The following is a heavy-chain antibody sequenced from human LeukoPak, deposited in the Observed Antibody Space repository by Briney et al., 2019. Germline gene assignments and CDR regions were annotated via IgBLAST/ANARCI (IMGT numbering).Heavy chain of an antibody. CDR3: ARGGDYFAYYYYYMDV. CDR2: IYTSGST. D-gene: IGHD2/OR15-2a*01. CDR1: GGSISTYY. J-gene: IGHJ6*03. V-gene: IGHV4-4*07. Sequence: SETLSLTCTVSGGSISTYYWSWTRQPAGKGLEWIGRIYTSGSTNYNPSLKSRVTMSVDTSKNQFSLKLNSVTAADTAVYYCARGGDYFAYYYYYMDVWGKGTTVTVSS.